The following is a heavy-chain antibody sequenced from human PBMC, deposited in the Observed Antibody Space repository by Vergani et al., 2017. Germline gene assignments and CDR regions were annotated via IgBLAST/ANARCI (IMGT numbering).Heavy chain of an antibody. J-gene: IGHJ4*02. D-gene: IGHD3-3*01. Sequence: QVQLVESGGGVVQPGRSLRLSCAASGFTFSSYGMHWVRQAPGKGLEWVAVISYDGSNKYYADSVKGRFTISRDNSKNTLYLQMNSLRAEDTDVYYCAKWGSGFLEWSYFDYWGQGTLVTVSS. V-gene: IGHV3-30*18. CDR2: ISYDGSNK. CDR1: GFTFSSYG. CDR3: AKWGSGFLEWSYFDY.